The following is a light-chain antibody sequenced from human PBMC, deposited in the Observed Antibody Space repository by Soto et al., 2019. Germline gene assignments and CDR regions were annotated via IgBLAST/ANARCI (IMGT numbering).Light chain of an antibody. V-gene: IGLV3-21*02. Sequence: SYELTQPPSVSVAPGQTASITCGGNNIGRKSVHWYQQKPGQAPVLAVYDDSDRPPGIPERFSGSNSGNTATLTVSRVEAGDEADYYCQVWDSSSDHVVFGGGTQLTVL. CDR2: DDS. CDR1: NIGRKS. CDR3: QVWDSSSDHVV. J-gene: IGLJ3*02.